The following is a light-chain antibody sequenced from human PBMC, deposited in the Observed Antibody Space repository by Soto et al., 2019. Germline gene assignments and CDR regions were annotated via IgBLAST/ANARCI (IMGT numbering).Light chain of an antibody. J-gene: IGKJ1*01. Sequence: DIVMTQSPDSLAVSLGERATINCKSSQSVLYSADNKNYLAWYQQKPGQSPKLLTYWASTRESGVPDRFSGSGSGTDFTLTISSLQAEDVAVYYCLQYYSTPWTFGQGTKVDIK. CDR1: QSVLYSADNKNY. V-gene: IGKV4-1*01. CDR2: WAS. CDR3: LQYYSTPWT.